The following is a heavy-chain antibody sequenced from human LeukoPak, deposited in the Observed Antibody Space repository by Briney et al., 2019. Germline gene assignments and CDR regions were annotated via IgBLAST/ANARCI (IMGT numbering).Heavy chain of an antibody. Sequence: GRSLRLSCAASGFTFSSYAMHWVRQAPGKGLEWVAVISYDGSNKYYADPVKGRFTISRDNSKNTLYLQMNSLRAEDTAVYYCARVGSGDYYYYGMDVWGKGTTVTVSS. V-gene: IGHV3-30*04. D-gene: IGHD7-27*01. J-gene: IGHJ6*04. CDR3: ARVGSGDYYYYGMDV. CDR1: GFTFSSYA. CDR2: ISYDGSNK.